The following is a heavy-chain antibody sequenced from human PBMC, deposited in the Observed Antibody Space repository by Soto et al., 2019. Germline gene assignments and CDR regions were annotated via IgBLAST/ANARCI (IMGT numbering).Heavy chain of an antibody. Sequence: GSLRLSCAASGFTFSSYSMNWVRQAPGKGLEWVSSISSSSSYIYYADSVKGRFTISRDNAKNSLYLQMNSLRAEDTAVYYCARDRGGSGYQSYYYYGMDVWGQGTTVTVSS. V-gene: IGHV3-21*01. CDR1: GFTFSSYS. CDR3: ARDRGGSGYQSYYYYGMDV. J-gene: IGHJ6*02. CDR2: ISSSSSYI. D-gene: IGHD3-22*01.